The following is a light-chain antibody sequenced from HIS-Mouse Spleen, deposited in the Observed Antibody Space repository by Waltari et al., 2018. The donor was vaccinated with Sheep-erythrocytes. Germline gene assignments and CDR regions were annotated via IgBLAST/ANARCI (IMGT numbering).Light chain of an antibody. Sequence: SYELTQPPSVSVSPGQTASITCSGDKLGDKYACWYQQKPGQSPVLVIYQDSKRPSGLPGGFSGSNGWNTATLTISGTQAMDEADYYCQAWDSSTAVFGGGTKLTVL. J-gene: IGLJ2*01. CDR3: QAWDSSTAV. V-gene: IGLV3-1*01. CDR2: QDS. CDR1: KLGDKY.